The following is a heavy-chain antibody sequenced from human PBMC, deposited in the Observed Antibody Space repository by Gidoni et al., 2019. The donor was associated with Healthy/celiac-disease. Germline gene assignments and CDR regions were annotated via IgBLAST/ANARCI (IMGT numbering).Heavy chain of an antibody. CDR3: ARPSGGSYHGPTDVDY. CDR1: GYTFTGYY. D-gene: IGHD1-26*01. Sequence: QVQLVQTGAEVKKPGASVKVSCKASGYTFTGYYMHWVRQAPGQGLEWMGWINPNSGGTNYAQKFQGRVTMTRDTSISTAYMELSRLRSDDTAVYYCARPSGGSYHGPTDVDYWGQGTLVTVSS. CDR2: INPNSGGT. V-gene: IGHV1-2*02. J-gene: IGHJ4*02.